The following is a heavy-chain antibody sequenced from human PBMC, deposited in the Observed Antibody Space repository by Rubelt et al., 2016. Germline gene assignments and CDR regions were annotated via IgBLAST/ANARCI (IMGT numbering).Heavy chain of an antibody. CDR1: GGSISSSSYY. V-gene: IGHV4-39*07. CDR3: ARLTKSGIAARRNYYWYFDL. Sequence: QLQLQESGPGLVKPSETLSLTCTVSGGSISSSSYYWGWIRQPPGKGLEWIGSIYYSGSTNYNPSLKSRVTISVDTSKNPVSLKLRSVTAADTAVYYCARLTKSGIAARRNYYWYFDLWGRGTLVTVSS. J-gene: IGHJ2*01. D-gene: IGHD6-6*01. CDR2: IYYSGST.